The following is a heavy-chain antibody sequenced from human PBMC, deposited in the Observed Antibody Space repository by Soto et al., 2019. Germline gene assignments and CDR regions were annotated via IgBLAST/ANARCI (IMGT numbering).Heavy chain of an antibody. J-gene: IGHJ4*02. CDR3: ARLAMWSRYSSGGFDY. CDR1: GYSFTSYW. D-gene: IGHD6-19*01. CDR2: IDPSDSYT. V-gene: IGHV5-10-1*01. Sequence: EVQLVQSGAEVKKPGESLRISCEGSGYSFTSYWISWVRQMPGKGLEWMGRIDPSDSYTNYSPSFQGHVTISADKSISTAYLQWSSLKASDTAMYYCARLAMWSRYSSGGFDYWGQGTLVTVSS.